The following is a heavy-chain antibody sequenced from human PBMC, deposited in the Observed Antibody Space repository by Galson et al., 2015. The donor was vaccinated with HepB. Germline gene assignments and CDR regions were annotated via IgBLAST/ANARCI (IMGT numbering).Heavy chain of an antibody. D-gene: IGHD5-18*01. J-gene: IGHJ2*01. Sequence: ETLSLTCTVSGGSISSSSYYWGWIRQPPGKGLEWIGSIYYSGSTYYNPSLKSRVTISVDTSKNQFSLKLSSVTAADTAVYYCASLGYDWYFDLWGRGTLVTVSS. CDR2: IYYSGST. CDR3: ASLGYDWYFDL. CDR1: GGSISSSSYY. V-gene: IGHV4-39*07.